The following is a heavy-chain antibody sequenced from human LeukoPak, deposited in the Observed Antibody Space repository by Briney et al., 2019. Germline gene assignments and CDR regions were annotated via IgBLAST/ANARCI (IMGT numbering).Heavy chain of an antibody. V-gene: IGHV3-30-3*01. CDR1: GFTVSSNY. J-gene: IGHJ4*02. CDR2: ISYDGSNK. Sequence: GGSLRLSCAASGFTVSSNYMSWVRQAPGKGLEWVAVISYDGSNKYYADSVKGRFTISRDNSKNTLYLQMNSLRAEDTAVYYCASDSSGYFSYWGQGTLVTVSS. D-gene: IGHD3-22*01. CDR3: ASDSSGYFSY.